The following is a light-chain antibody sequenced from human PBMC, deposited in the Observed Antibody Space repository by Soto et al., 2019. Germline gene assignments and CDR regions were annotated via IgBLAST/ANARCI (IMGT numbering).Light chain of an antibody. Sequence: ILMTQSPATLSVSPWERATLSCRASQSVSSDLAWYQQKPGQAPRLLIYGASTRATGLPARFSGTGSGAEFTLTISSLQSEDFAVYYSQQYNNWPHTFGQGTKVDIK. V-gene: IGKV3-15*01. CDR1: QSVSSD. J-gene: IGKJ2*01. CDR2: GAS. CDR3: QQYNNWPHT.